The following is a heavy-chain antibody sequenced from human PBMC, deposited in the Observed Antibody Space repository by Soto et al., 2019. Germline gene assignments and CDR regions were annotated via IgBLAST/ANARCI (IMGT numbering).Heavy chain of an antibody. CDR3: VKGHSDSYYYFDY. CDR2: IRGSGGDT. CDR1: GFTFSFCA. V-gene: IGHV3-23*01. Sequence: EVQLLESGGGLVQPGGSLRLSCAASGFTFSFCAMSWVRQAPGKGLEWVSSIRGSGGDTYHADSVRGRFTISRDNSKNTLYLQMNSLGVEDTAVDYCVKGHSDSYYYFDYWGQGTLVTVSS. D-gene: IGHD3-22*01. J-gene: IGHJ4*02.